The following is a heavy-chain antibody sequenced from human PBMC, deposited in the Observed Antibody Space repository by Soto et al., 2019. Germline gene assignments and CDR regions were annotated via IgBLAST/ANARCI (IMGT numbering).Heavy chain of an antibody. Sequence: GGSLRLSCAASGFTVSSNYMSWVRQAPGKGLEWVSVIYSGGSTYYADSVKGRFTISRHNSKNTLYLQMNSLRAEDTAVYYCAIRASYYDSSGYFDYWGQGTLVTVSS. CDR1: GFTVSSNY. CDR3: AIRASYYDSSGYFDY. D-gene: IGHD3-22*01. J-gene: IGHJ4*02. V-gene: IGHV3-53*01. CDR2: IYSGGST.